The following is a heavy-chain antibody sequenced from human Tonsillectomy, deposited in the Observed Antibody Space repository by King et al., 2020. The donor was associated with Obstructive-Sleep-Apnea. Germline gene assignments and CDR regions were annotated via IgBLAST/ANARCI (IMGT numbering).Heavy chain of an antibody. CDR2: INPNNGNT. J-gene: IGHJ4*02. D-gene: IGHD6-19*01. CDR3: ATFSSAWYFDY. Sequence: VQLVQSGAEVKKPGASVKVSCKTSGYTFGTYGITWVRQAPGQGLEWMGWINPNNGNTDYAQKLQGRVTMTTDASTTPAYMELRSLRSDDTAVYYCATFSSAWYFDYWGQGTLVTVSS. CDR1: GYTFGTYG. V-gene: IGHV1-18*01.